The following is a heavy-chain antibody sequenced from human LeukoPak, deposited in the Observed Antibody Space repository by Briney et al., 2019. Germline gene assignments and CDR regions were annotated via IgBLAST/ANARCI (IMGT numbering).Heavy chain of an antibody. J-gene: IGHJ6*04. Sequence: SETLSLTCAVSGGSISSGGYSWSWIRQPPGKGLEWIGYIYHSGSTYYNPSLKSRVTISVDRSKNQFSLKLSSVTAADTAVYYCARGRLYCSSTSCSPHGMDVWGKGTTVTVSS. CDR1: GGSISSGGYS. V-gene: IGHV4-30-2*01. CDR3: ARGRLYCSSTSCSPHGMDV. CDR2: IYHSGST. D-gene: IGHD2-2*01.